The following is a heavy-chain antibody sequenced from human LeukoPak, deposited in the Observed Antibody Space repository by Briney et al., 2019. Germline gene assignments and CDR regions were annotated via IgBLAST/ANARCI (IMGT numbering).Heavy chain of an antibody. Sequence: TGGSLRLSCAASGFTFSSYSMNWVRQAPGKGLEWVSSITGSSNYIYYADSVKGRFTISRDNAKNSLYLQMNSLRAEDTAVYYCARDLPPGDYGDFHGYWGQGTLVTVSS. CDR3: ARDLPPGDYGDFHGY. CDR2: ITGSSNYI. V-gene: IGHV3-21*06. CDR1: GFTFSSYS. D-gene: IGHD4-17*01. J-gene: IGHJ4*02.